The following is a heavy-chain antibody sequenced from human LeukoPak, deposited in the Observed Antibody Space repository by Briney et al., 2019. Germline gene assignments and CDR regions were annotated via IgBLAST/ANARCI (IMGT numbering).Heavy chain of an antibody. CDR1: GGSFSGYY. V-gene: IGHV4-34*01. Sequence: SETLSLTCAVYGGSFSGYYWSWIRQPPGKGLEWIGEINHSGSTNYNPSLKSRVTISVDMSKNQFSLKLSSVTAADTAVYYCARGMDPYSSSTDWGQGTLVTVSS. J-gene: IGHJ4*02. CDR3: ARGMDPYSSSTD. D-gene: IGHD6-13*01. CDR2: INHSGST.